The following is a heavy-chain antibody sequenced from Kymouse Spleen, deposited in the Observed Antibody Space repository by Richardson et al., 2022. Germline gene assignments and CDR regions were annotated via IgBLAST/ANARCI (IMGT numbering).Heavy chain of an antibody. V-gene: IGHV4-34*01. Sequence: QVQLQQWGAGLLKPSETLSLTCAVYGGSFSGYYWSWIRQPPGKGLEWIGEINHSGSTNYNPSLKSRVTISVDTSKNQFSLKLSSVTAADTAVYYCARGYCTNGVCSLLGPGNPGHRLL. CDR2: INHSGST. CDR1: GGSFSGYY. D-gene: IGHD2-8*01. CDR3: ARGYCTNGVCSL. J-gene: IGHJ4*02.